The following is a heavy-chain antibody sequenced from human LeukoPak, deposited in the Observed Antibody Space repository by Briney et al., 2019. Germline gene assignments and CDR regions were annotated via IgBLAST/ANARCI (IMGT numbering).Heavy chain of an antibody. CDR2: INPNSGGT. V-gene: IGHV1-2*02. CDR1: GYTFTGYY. J-gene: IGHJ6*03. D-gene: IGHD3-22*01. CDR3: AGVRDYDSSGYHPIDV. Sequence: ASVKVSCKASGYTFTGYYMHWVRQAPGQGLEWLGWINPNSGGTNYAQKFQGRVTMTRDTSISTAYMELSRLRSDDTAVYYCAGVRDYDSSGYHPIDVWGKGTTVTFSS.